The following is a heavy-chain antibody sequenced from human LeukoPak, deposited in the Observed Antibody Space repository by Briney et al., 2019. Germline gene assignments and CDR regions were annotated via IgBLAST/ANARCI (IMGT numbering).Heavy chain of an antibody. Sequence: GGSLRLSCAASGFTFSSNYMSWVRQAPGKGLEWVSVIYSGGSTYYADSVKGRFTISRDNSKNTLYLQMNSLRAEDTAVYYCAREEITTFGEIANWGQGTLVTVSS. J-gene: IGHJ4*02. CDR2: IYSGGST. CDR1: GFTFSSNY. D-gene: IGHD3-3*01. V-gene: IGHV3-66*02. CDR3: AREEITTFGEIAN.